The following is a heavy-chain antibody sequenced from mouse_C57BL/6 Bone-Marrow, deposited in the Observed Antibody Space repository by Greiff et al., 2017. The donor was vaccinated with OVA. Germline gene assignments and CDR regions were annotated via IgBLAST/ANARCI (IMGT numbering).Heavy chain of an antibody. V-gene: IGHV1-61*01. Sequence: QVQLKQPGAELVRPGSSVKLSCKASGYTFTSYWMDWVKQRPGQGLEWIGNIYPSDSETHYNQKFKDKATLTVDKSSSTAYMQLSSLTSEDSAVYYCARRDYYYGSTPWFAYWGQGTLVTVSA. CDR1: GYTFTSYW. D-gene: IGHD1-1*01. J-gene: IGHJ3*01. CDR3: ARRDYYYGSTPWFAY. CDR2: IYPSDSET.